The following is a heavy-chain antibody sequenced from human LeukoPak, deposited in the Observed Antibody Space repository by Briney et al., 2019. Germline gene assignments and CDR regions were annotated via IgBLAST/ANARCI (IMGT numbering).Heavy chain of an antibody. CDR1: GFTFSSYA. D-gene: IGHD6-19*01. CDR3: AKVSVAGGYYWIEP. V-gene: IGHV3-23*01. CDR2: ITGSGGYT. J-gene: IGHJ5*02. Sequence: GGSLRLSCAASGFTFSSYAVSWVRQAPGKGLEWVSAITGSGGYTYNADSVKGRFTISRDNSKHTLYLQMNSLIAARTGVYFRAKVSVAGGYYWIEPWGQGTLVTVSS.